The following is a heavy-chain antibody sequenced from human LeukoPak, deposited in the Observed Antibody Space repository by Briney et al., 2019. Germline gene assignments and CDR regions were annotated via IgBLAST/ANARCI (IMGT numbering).Heavy chain of an antibody. CDR3: ARVMNRIPYYYDSSGHPEDSDAFDI. Sequence: ASVKVSCKASGYTFTSYGISWVRQAPGQGLEWMGWINPNSGDTNYAQKFQGRVTMTRDTSISTAYMELSRLRSDDTAVYYCARVMNRIPYYYDSSGHPEDSDAFDIWGQGTMVTVSS. J-gene: IGHJ3*02. CDR1: GYTFTSYG. V-gene: IGHV1-2*02. D-gene: IGHD3-22*01. CDR2: INPNSGDT.